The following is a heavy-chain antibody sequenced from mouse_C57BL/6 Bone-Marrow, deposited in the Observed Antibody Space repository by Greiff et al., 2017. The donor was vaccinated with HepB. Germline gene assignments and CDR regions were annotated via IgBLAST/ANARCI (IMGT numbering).Heavy chain of an antibody. CDR2: IYPGDGDT. J-gene: IGHJ3*01. Sequence: VQLQQSGPELVKPWASVKISCKASGYAFSSSWMNWVKQRPGKGLEWIGRIYPGDGDTNYNGKFKGKATLTADKSSSTAYMQLSSLTSEDSAVYFCARPYDYDPGFAYWGQGTLVTVSA. CDR1: GYAFSSSW. CDR3: ARPYDYDPGFAY. V-gene: IGHV1-82*01. D-gene: IGHD2-4*01.